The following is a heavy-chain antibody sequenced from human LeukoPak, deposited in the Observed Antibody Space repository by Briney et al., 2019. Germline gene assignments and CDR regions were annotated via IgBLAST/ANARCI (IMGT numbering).Heavy chain of an antibody. CDR2: INHSGST. CDR1: GGSFSGYY. V-gene: IGHV4-34*01. J-gene: IGHJ4*02. CDR3: ARESQSGSY. D-gene: IGHD1-26*01. Sequence: SETLSLTCAVYGGSFSGYYWSWIRQPPGKGLEWIGEINHSGSTNYNPSLKSRVTISVDTSKNQFSLKLSSVTAADTAVYYCARESQSGSYWGQGTLVTVSS.